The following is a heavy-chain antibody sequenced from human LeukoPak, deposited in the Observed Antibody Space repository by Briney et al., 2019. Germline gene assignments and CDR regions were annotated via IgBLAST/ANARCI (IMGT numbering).Heavy chain of an antibody. CDR2: IYYSGST. J-gene: IGHJ4*02. V-gene: IGHV4-59*08. Sequence: PSETLSLTCTVSGGSISSYYWSWIRQPPGKGLEWIGYIYYSGSTNYNPSLKSRVTISVDTSKNQFSLKLSSVTAADTAVYYCASTYDYVWGSSAFDYWGQGTLVTVSS. D-gene: IGHD3-16*01. CDR1: GGSISSYY. CDR3: ASTYDYVWGSSAFDY.